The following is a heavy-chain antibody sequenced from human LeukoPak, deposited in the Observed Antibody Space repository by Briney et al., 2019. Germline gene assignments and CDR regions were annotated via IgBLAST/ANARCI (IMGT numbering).Heavy chain of an antibody. V-gene: IGHV5-51*01. D-gene: IGHD1-1*01. Sequence: GESLKISCKGSGYSFTSYWIAWVRQMPGKGLEWMGIIYPGDSDTRYSPSFQGQVTISVDKSIRTAYLQWSSLEASDTAIYYCAGKEERRPFGYWGQGTLVTVSS. J-gene: IGHJ4*02. CDR2: IYPGDSDT. CDR1: GYSFTSYW. CDR3: AGKEERRPFGY.